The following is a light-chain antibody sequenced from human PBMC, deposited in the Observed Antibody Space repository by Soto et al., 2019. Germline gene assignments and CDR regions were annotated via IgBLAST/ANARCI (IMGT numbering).Light chain of an antibody. V-gene: IGKV3-20*01. J-gene: IGKJ1*01. CDR1: QSVRNTD. CDR2: GVS. CDR3: QHYGSSPGT. Sequence: EIVLTQSPGTLSLSPGERATRSCSASQSVRNTDLAWYQQTPGQAPRLLIYGVSTRATGIPDRFSGSGSGTDFTLTIHRLEPEDFAVYYCQHYGSSPGTFGQGTKVEVK.